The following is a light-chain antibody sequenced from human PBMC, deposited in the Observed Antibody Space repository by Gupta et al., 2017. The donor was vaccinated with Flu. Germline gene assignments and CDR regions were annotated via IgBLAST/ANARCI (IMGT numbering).Light chain of an antibody. CDR1: NIGSKS. CDR3: QVWDITSDVV. J-gene: IGLJ2*01. Sequence: PGQTASITCGGNNIGSKSVHWYQQRAGQAPVLVVYDDSDRPSGIPVRISGSNSGNTATLTITRVEAGDEADYYCQVWDITSDVVFGGGTKLTVL. V-gene: IGLV3-21*02. CDR2: DDS.